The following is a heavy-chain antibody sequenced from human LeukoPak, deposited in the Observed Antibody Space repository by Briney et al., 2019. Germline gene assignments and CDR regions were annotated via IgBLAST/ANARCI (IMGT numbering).Heavy chain of an antibody. J-gene: IGHJ4*02. D-gene: IGHD6-13*01. V-gene: IGHV3-21*01. Sequence: GGSLRLSCAASGFTFSSYSMNWVRQAPGKGLEWVSSISSSSSYMYYADSVKGRFTISRDNAKNSLYLQMNSLRAEDTAVYYCAKQGIAAEGGYWGQGTLVTVSS. CDR2: ISSSSSYM. CDR3: AKQGIAAEGGY. CDR1: GFTFSSYS.